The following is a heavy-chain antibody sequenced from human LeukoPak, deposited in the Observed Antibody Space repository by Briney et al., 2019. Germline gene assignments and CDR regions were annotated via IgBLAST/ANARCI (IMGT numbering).Heavy chain of an antibody. D-gene: IGHD5-18*01. CDR2: INSDGSST. CDR1: GFTFSSYW. J-gene: IGHJ3*02. V-gene: IGHV3-74*01. Sequence: QPGGSLRLSCAASGFTFSSYWMHWVRQAPGKGLVWVSRINSDGSSTSYADSVKGRFTISRDNAKNTLYLQMNSLRAEDTAVYYCARRGSYGYAFDIWGQGTMVTVSS. CDR3: ARRGSYGYAFDI.